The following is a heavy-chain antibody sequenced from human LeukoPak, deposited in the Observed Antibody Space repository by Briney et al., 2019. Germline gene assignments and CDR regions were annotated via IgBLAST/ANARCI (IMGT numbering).Heavy chain of an antibody. D-gene: IGHD2-8*01. Sequence: PGGSLRLSCAASGFIFSSYDMYWVRQAPGKGLEWVAVISNDGNNKQYAVSVKGRFTISRDNSKNTLYLQMNSLRADDTAVYHCAKDGLMRFFDYWGQGTLVTVSS. J-gene: IGHJ4*02. V-gene: IGHV3-30*18. CDR3: AKDGLMRFFDY. CDR2: ISNDGNNK. CDR1: GFIFSSYD.